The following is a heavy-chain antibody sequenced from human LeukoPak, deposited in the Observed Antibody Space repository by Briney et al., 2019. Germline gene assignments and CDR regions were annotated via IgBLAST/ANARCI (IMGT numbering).Heavy chain of an antibody. V-gene: IGHV3-74*01. CDR1: GFSFSGYW. CDR2: INSDGSTT. D-gene: IGHD2-2*01. Sequence: AGGSLRLSCAASGFSFSGYWMHWVRHAPGKGLVWISRINSDGSTTNYADSVNGRFTISRDNAKNTLYLQMNSLRPEDTAVYFCWVPATAGEADYWGQGALVTVSS. J-gene: IGHJ4*02. CDR3: WVPATAGEADY.